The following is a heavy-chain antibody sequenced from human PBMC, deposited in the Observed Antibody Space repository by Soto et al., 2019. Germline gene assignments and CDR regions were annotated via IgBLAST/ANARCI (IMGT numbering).Heavy chain of an antibody. CDR2: VYASGST. D-gene: IGHD6-6*01. Sequence: SETLSLTCTVSGGSISSYYWSWIRQPAGKGLEWIGRVYASGSTNYNPSLKSRVTMSVDTSKNQFSLKLSSVTAADTAFYYCARELNIAARPDWFDPWGQGTQVTVSS. CDR3: ARELNIAARPDWFDP. V-gene: IGHV4-4*07. CDR1: GGSISSYY. J-gene: IGHJ5*02.